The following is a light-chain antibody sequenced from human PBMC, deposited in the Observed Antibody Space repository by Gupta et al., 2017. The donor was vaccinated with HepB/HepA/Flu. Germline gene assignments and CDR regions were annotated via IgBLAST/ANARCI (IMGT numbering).Light chain of an antibody. Sequence: SYELTQPPSVSVSPGQTARITCSGDAFPNKYAYWYQQKSGQAPVPVFVEDTKRPYGIKERFECSSSKTMDTPTLRVAQAEDEADDDCFLQESHRNKRVFGGGTRMTVL. J-gene: IGLJ2*01. CDR2: EDT. CDR3: FLQESHRNKRV. V-gene: IGLV3-10*01. CDR1: AFPNKY.